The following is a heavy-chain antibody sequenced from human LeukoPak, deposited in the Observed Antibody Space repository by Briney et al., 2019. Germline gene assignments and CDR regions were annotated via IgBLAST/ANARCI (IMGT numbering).Heavy chain of an antibody. J-gene: IGHJ4*02. Sequence: PGGSLRLSCAASGFAFSSFSMSWVRQAPGKGLEWVSAISGSGGSTYYADSVKGRFTISRDNSKNTLYLQMNSLRAEDTAVYYCAKDRSIAAAGLDYWGQGTLVTVSS. D-gene: IGHD6-13*01. CDR3: AKDRSIAAAGLDY. CDR2: ISGSGGST. CDR1: GFAFSSFS. V-gene: IGHV3-23*01.